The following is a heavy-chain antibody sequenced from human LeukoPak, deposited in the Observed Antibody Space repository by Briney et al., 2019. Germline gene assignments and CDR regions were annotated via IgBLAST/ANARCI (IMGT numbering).Heavy chain of an antibody. CDR2: IYTSGST. J-gene: IGHJ3*02. CDR1: GGSISSGSYY. V-gene: IGHV4-61*02. CDR3: ARDNSLGAFDI. D-gene: IGHD4-23*01. Sequence: PSETLSLTCTVSGGSISSGSYYWSWIRQPAGKGLEWIGRIYTSGSTNYNPSLKSRVTISVDTSKNQFSLKLSSVTAADTAVYYCARDNSLGAFDIWGQGTMVTVSS.